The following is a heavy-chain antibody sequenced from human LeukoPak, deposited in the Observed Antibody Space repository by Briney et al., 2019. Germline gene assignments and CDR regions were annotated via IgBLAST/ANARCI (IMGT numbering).Heavy chain of an antibody. Sequence: GRSLRLSCAASGFTFDDYAMHWVRQAPGKGLEWVPGISWNSGSIGYADSVKGRFTISRDNAKNSLYLQMNSLRAEDTALYYCASWGSSGRGDYWGQGTLVTVSS. D-gene: IGHD6-19*01. J-gene: IGHJ4*02. V-gene: IGHV3-9*01. CDR3: ASWGSSGRGDY. CDR1: GFTFDDYA. CDR2: ISWNSGSI.